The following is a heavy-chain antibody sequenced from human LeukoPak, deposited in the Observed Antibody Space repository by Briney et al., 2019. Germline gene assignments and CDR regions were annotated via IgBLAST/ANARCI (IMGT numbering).Heavy chain of an antibody. D-gene: IGHD2-21*02. J-gene: IGHJ4*02. V-gene: IGHV3-15*01. Sequence: PGGSLRLSCAASGFTFGSYGMHWVRQAPGKGLEWVGRIKSKTDGGTTDYAAPVKGRFTISRDDSKNTLYLQMNSLKTEDTAVYYCTTTEHKGGDWGGDWGQGTLVTVSS. CDR2: IKSKTDGGTT. CDR1: GFTFGSYG. CDR3: TTTEHKGGDWGGD.